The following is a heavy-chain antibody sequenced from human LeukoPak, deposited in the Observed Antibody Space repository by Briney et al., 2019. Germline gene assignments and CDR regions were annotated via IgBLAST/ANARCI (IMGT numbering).Heavy chain of an antibody. Sequence: GGSLRLSCAASEFTFSSYAMSWVRQARGKGLEWVSVISGSGSSTYYADSVKGRFTISRDNSKNTLYLQMYSLRAEDTAVYYCAKSPLLAYCNTTSCPPFDWYFDLWGRGTLVTVSS. D-gene: IGHD2-2*01. CDR2: ISGSGSST. CDR3: AKSPLLAYCNTTSCPPFDWYFDL. J-gene: IGHJ2*01. CDR1: EFTFSSYA. V-gene: IGHV3-23*01.